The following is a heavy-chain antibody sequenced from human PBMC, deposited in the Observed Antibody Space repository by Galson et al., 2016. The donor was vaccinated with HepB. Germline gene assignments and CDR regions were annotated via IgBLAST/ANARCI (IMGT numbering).Heavy chain of an antibody. CDR2: ISSGSRDI. V-gene: IGHV3-21*01. CDR3: ARDRSNYDFWSGYMPDYYFDY. CDR1: GFTFSDFS. D-gene: IGHD3-3*01. Sequence: SLRLSCAASGFTFSDFSMNWVRQAPGKGLEWVSSISSGSRDIYYADSVKGRFTISRDNAKNSLYLQMNSLRAEDTAVYYCARDRSNYDFWSGYMPDYYFDYWGQGTLVTVSP. J-gene: IGHJ4*02.